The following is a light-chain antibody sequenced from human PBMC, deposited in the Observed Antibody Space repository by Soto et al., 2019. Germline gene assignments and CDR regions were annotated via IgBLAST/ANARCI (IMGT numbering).Light chain of an antibody. Sequence: PGERATLSCRASQTVSRYLAWYQQKPGQAPRLLIYYASNRATGIPARFSGSGSGTDYTLTISSLEPEDFAVYYGQQRSTWPLFTFGGGTKVEF. CDR3: QQRSTWPLFT. CDR2: YAS. J-gene: IGKJ4*01. CDR1: QTVSRY. V-gene: IGKV3-11*01.